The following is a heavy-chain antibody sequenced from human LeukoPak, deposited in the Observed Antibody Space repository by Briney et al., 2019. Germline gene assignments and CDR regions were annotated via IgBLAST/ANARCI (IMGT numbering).Heavy chain of an antibody. J-gene: IGHJ4*02. CDR1: GFTSSNYA. D-gene: IGHD6-19*01. Sequence: GGSLRLSCPATGFTSSNYAMHWVRQPPGKGLEWVAVISYDGSDKYYGDSVKGRFTIFRDNSNNTLYLQMNSLRAEDTAVYYCARVPAAEVAGPEGFDYWGQGTLVTVSS. V-gene: IGHV3-30*04. CDR3: ARVPAAEVAGPEGFDY. CDR2: ISYDGSDK.